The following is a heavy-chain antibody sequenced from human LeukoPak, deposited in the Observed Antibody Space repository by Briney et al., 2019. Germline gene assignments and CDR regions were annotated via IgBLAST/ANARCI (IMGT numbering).Heavy chain of an antibody. Sequence: ASVKVSCKASGYTFTSYGISWVRQAPGQGLEWMGWIRAYNGNTNYAQKLQGRVTMTTDTSTSTAYMELRSLRSDDTAVYYCARSYYYDSSGYPRHFDYWGQGTLVTVSS. J-gene: IGHJ4*02. D-gene: IGHD3-22*01. CDR2: IRAYNGNT. CDR1: GYTFTSYG. CDR3: ARSYYYDSSGYPRHFDY. V-gene: IGHV1-18*01.